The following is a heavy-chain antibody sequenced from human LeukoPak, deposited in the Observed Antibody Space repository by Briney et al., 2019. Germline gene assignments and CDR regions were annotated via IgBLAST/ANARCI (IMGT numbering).Heavy chain of an antibody. V-gene: IGHV5-51*01. D-gene: IGHD6-19*01. J-gene: IGHJ2*01. CDR1: GYSFTSYW. CDR3: ASSVAGTFWYFDL. CDR2: IYPGDSDT. Sequence: GESLKISCEGSGYSFTSYWIGWVRQMPGKGLEWMGIIYPGDSDTRYSPSFQGQVTISADKSVSTAYLQWSSLKASDTAMYYCASSVAGTFWYFDLWGRGTLVTVSS.